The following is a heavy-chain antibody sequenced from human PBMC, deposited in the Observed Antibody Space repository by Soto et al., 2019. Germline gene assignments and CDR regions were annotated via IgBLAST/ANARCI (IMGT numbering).Heavy chain of an antibody. Sequence: SETLSLTCTVSGGSISSSSYYWGWIRQPPGKGLEWIGSIYYSGSTYYNPSLKSRVTISVDTSKNQFSLKLSSVTAADTAVYYCARHQPTTVTTFDYWGQGTLVTVSS. J-gene: IGHJ4*02. D-gene: IGHD4-17*01. CDR3: ARHQPTTVTTFDY. CDR2: IYYSGST. V-gene: IGHV4-39*01. CDR1: GGSISSSSYY.